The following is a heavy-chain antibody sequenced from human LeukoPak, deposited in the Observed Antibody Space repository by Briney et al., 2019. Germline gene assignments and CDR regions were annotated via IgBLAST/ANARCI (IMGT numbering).Heavy chain of an antibody. CDR2: IKSKIDGGTTDGTT. J-gene: IGHJ3*02. CDR1: GFTFNNAW. CDR3: TTNDAFDI. V-gene: IGHV3-15*01. Sequence: GGSLRLSCAASGFTFNNAWMSWVRQAPGKWLEWVGRIKSKIDGGTTDGTTDYAGPVKGRFTISRDDSKNTLYLQMDSLKTEDTAVYYCTTNDAFDIWGQGTMVTVSS.